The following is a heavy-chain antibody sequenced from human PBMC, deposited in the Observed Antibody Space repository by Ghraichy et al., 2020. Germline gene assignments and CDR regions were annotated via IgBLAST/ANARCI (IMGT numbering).Heavy chain of an antibody. Sequence: GGSLRLSCVASGFTFSSYTMNWVRQSPGKGLEWVSYITSSSRTKSYADSVKGRFTISRDNAQNSLYLQMNSLRDEDTAVYYCARAYTVVRFFYYAGMDVWGQGATVTVSS. CDR2: ITSSSRTK. CDR3: ARAYTVVRFFYYAGMDV. CDR1: GFTFSSYT. D-gene: IGHD4-23*01. V-gene: IGHV3-48*02. J-gene: IGHJ6*02.